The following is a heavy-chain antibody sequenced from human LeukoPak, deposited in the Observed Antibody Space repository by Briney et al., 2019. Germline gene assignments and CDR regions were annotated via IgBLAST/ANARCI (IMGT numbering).Heavy chain of an antibody. J-gene: IGHJ6*02. CDR1: GYTFTSYA. D-gene: IGHD3-10*01. CDR3: ARDHYGSGSYFQIYYYYGMDV. CDR2: INAGNGNT. V-gene: IGHV1-3*01. Sequence: ASVKVSCKASGYTFTSYAMHWVRQAPGQRLEWMGWINAGNGNTKYSQKFQGRVTITRDTSASTAYMELSSLRSEDTAVYYCARDHYGSGSYFQIYYYYGMDVWGQGTTVTVSS.